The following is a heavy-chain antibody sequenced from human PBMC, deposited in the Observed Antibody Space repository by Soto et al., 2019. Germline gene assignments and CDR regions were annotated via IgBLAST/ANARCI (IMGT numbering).Heavy chain of an antibody. V-gene: IGHV5-51*01. CDR1: GYSFTNYW. CDR3: ARPYRGGPNGSFDV. J-gene: IGHJ3*01. CDR2: IYPGCSHA. D-gene: IGHD1-26*01. Sequence: PGESLKISCKGSGYSFTNYWIGWVRQMPGKGLELRVIIYPGCSHAIHRPSCQGQVPLSADKSNSTAYLQGSSLKASDTAMYYCARPYRGGPNGSFDVWGQGTMVTGSS.